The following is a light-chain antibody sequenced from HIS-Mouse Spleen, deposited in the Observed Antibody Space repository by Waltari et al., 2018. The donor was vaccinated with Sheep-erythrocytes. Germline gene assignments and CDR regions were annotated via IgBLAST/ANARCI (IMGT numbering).Light chain of an antibody. CDR2: EGS. Sequence: QSALTQPASVSGSPGPPITISCPAPSRDVGSYTLVSSYPQHPGKAPKLMIYEGSKRPSGVSNRFSGSKSGNTASLTISGLQAEDEADYYCCSYAGSSTPWVFGGGTKLTVL. V-gene: IGLV2-23*01. CDR3: CSYAGSSTPWV. J-gene: IGLJ3*02. CDR1: SRDVGSYTL.